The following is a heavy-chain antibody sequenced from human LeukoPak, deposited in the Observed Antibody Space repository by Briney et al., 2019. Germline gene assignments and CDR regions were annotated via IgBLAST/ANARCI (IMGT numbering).Heavy chain of an antibody. CDR2: ISYDGSNK. D-gene: IGHD2-2*01. J-gene: IGHJ4*02. CDR3: AKPQAGIVVVPAAIEAVD. CDR1: GFTFSSYG. V-gene: IGHV3-30*18. Sequence: PGGSLRLSCAASGFTFSSYGMHWVRQAPGKGLEWVAVISYDGSNKYYADSVKGRFTISRDNSKNPLYLQMNSLRAEDTAVYYCAKPQAGIVVVPAAIEAVDWGQGTLVTVSS.